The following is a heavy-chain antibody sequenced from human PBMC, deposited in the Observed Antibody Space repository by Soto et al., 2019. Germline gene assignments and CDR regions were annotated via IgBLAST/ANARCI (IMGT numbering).Heavy chain of an antibody. V-gene: IGHV1-69*13. CDR1: GGTFSSDS. J-gene: IGHJ4*02. Sequence: GASVKVSCKASGGTFSSDSLRWVRQAPGQGLEWMGGIIPMFDTPIYAQKFQDRVTITADESTSTAYMQLSSLRSGDTAVYYCARSGGLDRDFNYWGQGSLVTVSS. CDR3: ARSGGLDRDFNY. CDR2: IIPMFDTP. D-gene: IGHD2-15*01.